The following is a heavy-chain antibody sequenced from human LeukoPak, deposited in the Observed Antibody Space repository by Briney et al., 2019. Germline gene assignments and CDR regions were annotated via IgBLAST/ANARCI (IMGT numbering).Heavy chain of an antibody. V-gene: IGHV1-69*13. CDR3: AGGGYCCSSSCYSPRYYYGMVV. J-gene: IGHJ6*04. Sequence: SVKVSCKASGGTFSSYAISWVRQAPGQGLEWMGGIIPIFGTANYAQKFQGRVTITADESTSTAYMELSRLRSEDKGVYYCAGGGYCCSSSCYSPRYYYGMVVWGKGTTVTVSS. CDR2: IIPIFGTA. D-gene: IGHD2-2*01. CDR1: GGTFSSYA.